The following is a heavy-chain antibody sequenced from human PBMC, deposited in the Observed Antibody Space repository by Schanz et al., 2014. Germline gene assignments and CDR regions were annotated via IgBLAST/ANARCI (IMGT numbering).Heavy chain of an antibody. CDR1: GFTFSDSY. Sequence: QVYLVESGGDLVKPGGSLRLSCAASGFTFSDSYMAWIRQAPGKGLEWVSHISGSSIHKNYADSVKGRFSISRDNGETSVYLQINSLRVEDTAVYYCARFLARYQYYGVDVWRQGTTVIVSS. CDR2: ISGSSIHK. CDR3: ARFLARYQYYGVDV. V-gene: IGHV3-11*05. D-gene: IGHD3-3*01. J-gene: IGHJ6*02.